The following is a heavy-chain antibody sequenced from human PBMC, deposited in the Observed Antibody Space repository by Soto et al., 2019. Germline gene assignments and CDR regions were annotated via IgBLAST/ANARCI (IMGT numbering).Heavy chain of an antibody. J-gene: IGHJ4*02. CDR2: IFYSGST. D-gene: IGHD2-21*02. CDR3: ARVFPAYCGGDCAYFDS. Sequence: QVQLQESGPGLVRPSETLSLTCTVSGGSVNSYYWSWIRQTPGKGPEWIGYIFYSGSTNSNPSLKSRASMSVDMSKNQFSLRLSSLTAADTAAYYCARVFPAYCGGDCAYFDSWGQGILATVSS. CDR1: GGSVNSYY. V-gene: IGHV4-59*02.